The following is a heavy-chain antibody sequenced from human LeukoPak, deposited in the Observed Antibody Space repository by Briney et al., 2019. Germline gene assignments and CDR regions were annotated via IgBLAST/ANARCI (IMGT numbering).Heavy chain of an antibody. CDR3: AKIVGFRYDYKTRPPKYYYYYMDV. V-gene: IGHV1-8*01. Sequence: ASVKVSCKASGYTFTSYDINLVRQATGRGLEWMGWMNPNSGNTGYAQKFQGRVTMTRNTSISTAYMELSSLRSADTAVYYCAKIVGFRYDYKTRPPKYYYYYMDVWGKGTTVTVSS. J-gene: IGHJ6*03. CDR2: MNPNSGNT. D-gene: IGHD3-16*01. CDR1: GYTFTSYD.